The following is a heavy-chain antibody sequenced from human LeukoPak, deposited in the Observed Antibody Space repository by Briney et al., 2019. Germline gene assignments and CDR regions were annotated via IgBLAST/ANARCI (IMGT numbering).Heavy chain of an antibody. D-gene: IGHD2-21*02. V-gene: IGHV3-23*01. Sequence: GGSLRLSCAASGFTFSSYAISWVRQAPGKGLEWVSAISGSGGSTYYADSVKGRFTISRDNSKNTLYLQMNSLRAEDTAVYYFAKHPRHIVVVTAIYFDYWGQGTLVTVSS. CDR2: ISGSGGST. CDR1: GFTFSSYA. J-gene: IGHJ4*02. CDR3: AKHPRHIVVVTAIYFDY.